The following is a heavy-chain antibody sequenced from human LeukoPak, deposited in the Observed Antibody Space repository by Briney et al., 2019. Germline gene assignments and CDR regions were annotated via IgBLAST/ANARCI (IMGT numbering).Heavy chain of an antibody. J-gene: IGHJ4*02. CDR2: IYYSGST. V-gene: IGHV4-61*01. CDR1: GGSVSSGSYY. D-gene: IGHD3-22*01. CDR3: ARVSDYGSSGFYAWAIDY. Sequence: TSETLSLTCTVSGGSVSSGSYYWSWIRQPPGKGLEWIGYIYYSGSTNYNPSLKSRVTISVDTSKNQFSLKLSSVTAADTAVYYCARVSDYGSSGFYAWAIDYWGQGTLVTVSS.